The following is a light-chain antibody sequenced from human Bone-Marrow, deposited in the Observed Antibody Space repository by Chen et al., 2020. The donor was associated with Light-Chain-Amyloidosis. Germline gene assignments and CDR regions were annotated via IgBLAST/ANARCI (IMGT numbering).Light chain of an antibody. CDR2: RDT. J-gene: IGLJ2*01. CDR1: DLPTKY. V-gene: IGLV3-25*03. CDR3: QSADSSGTYEVI. Sequence: SYELTQPPSVSVSPGQTARITCSGDDLPTKYAYWYRQKPGQAPVLVIHRDTERPSGISERFSGSSSGTTATLTISGVKAEDEADYHCQSADSSGTYEVIIGGGTKLTVL.